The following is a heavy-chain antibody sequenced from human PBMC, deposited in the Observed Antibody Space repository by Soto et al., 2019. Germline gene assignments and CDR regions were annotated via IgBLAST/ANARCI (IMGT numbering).Heavy chain of an antibody. CDR2: INHSGST. D-gene: IGHD2-15*01. Sequence: QVQLQQWGAGLLKPSETLSLTCAVYGGSFSGYYWSWIRQPPGKGLEWIGEINHSGSTNYNPSLKCRVSISVDTSKNQFSLKLSSVTAADTAVYYCARKGNGYCSGGSCYSVTWFDPWGQGTLVTVSS. CDR3: ARKGNGYCSGGSCYSVTWFDP. V-gene: IGHV4-34*01. CDR1: GGSFSGYY. J-gene: IGHJ5*02.